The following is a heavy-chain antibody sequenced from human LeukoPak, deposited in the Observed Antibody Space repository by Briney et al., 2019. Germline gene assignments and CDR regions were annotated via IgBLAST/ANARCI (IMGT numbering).Heavy chain of an antibody. Sequence: ASVKVSCKASGYTFTSYGISWVRQAPGQGLEWMGWISAYNGNTNYAQKLQGRVTMTTDTSTSTAYVELRSLRSDDTAVYYCARVGGYSGYHYFDYWGQGTLVTVSS. CDR2: ISAYNGNT. CDR3: ARVGGYSGYHYFDY. V-gene: IGHV1-18*04. J-gene: IGHJ4*02. CDR1: GYTFTSYG. D-gene: IGHD5-12*01.